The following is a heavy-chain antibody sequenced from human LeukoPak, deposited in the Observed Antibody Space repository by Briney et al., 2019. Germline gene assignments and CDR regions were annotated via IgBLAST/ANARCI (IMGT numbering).Heavy chain of an antibody. J-gene: IGHJ4*02. CDR1: GFTFTSYA. CDR2: ISGSGNRT. Sequence: GGSLRLSCVVSGFTFTSYAISWVRQAPGKGLEWVSTISGSGNRTYYSNSVKGRFTLTRDKSKNTVYLQMNSLRTEDTAMYHCVKSPLGDCSNTRCSDRWGQGILVTVSS. CDR3: VKSPLGDCSNTRCSDR. D-gene: IGHD2-2*01. V-gene: IGHV3-23*01.